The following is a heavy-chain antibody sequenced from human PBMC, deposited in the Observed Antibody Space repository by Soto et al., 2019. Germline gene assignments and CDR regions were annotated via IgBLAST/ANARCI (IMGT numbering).Heavy chain of an antibody. J-gene: IGHJ6*02. V-gene: IGHV3-48*02. Sequence: EVQLVESGGGLVQPGGSLRLSCAASGFTFSSYSMNWVRQAPGKGLEWVSYISSSSSTIYYADSVKGRFTISRDNAKNSLYLQMNSLRDEDTAVYYCARDGDSGSYYYYGMDVWGQGTTVTVSS. D-gene: IGHD1-26*01. CDR2: ISSSSSTI. CDR1: GFTFSSYS. CDR3: ARDGDSGSYYYYGMDV.